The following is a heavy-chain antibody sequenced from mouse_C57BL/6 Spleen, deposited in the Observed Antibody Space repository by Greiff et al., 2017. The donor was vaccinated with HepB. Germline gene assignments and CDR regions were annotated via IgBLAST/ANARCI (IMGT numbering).Heavy chain of an antibody. CDR2: ISSGGDYI. CDR3: TRDGRDYYAMDY. V-gene: IGHV5-9-1*02. CDR1: GFTFSSYA. Sequence: EVHLVESGEGLVKPGGSLKLSCAASGFTFSSYAMSWVRQTPEKRLEWVAYISSGGDYIYYADTVKGRFTISRDNARNTLYLQMSSLKSEDTAMYYCTRDGRDYYAMDYWGQGTSVTVSS. D-gene: IGHD2-3*01. J-gene: IGHJ4*01.